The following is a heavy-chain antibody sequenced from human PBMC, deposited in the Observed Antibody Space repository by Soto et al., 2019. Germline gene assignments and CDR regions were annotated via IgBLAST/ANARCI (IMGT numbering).Heavy chain of an antibody. V-gene: IGHV4-34*01. CDR3: ARTSRFDS. D-gene: IGHD6-6*01. J-gene: IGHJ4*02. CDR1: GGSFSGYY. CDR2: INHSGST. Sequence: QVLLQQWGAGLLKPSETLSLTCAVYGGSFSGYYWSWVRQPPGKGLEWIGEINHSGSTNYNPSLQSRVTISVDNAKNQFSLKLSSVAAADTAVYYCARTSRFDSWGQGSLVSVSS.